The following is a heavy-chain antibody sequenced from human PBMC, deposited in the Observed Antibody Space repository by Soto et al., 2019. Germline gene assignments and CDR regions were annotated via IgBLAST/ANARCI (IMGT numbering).Heavy chain of an antibody. CDR2: IRSKAYGGTT. Sequence: PGGSLRLSCTASGFTFGDYAMSWVRQAPGKGLEWVGFIRSKAYGGTTEYAASVKGRFTISRDDSKSIAYLQMNSLKTEDTAVYYCTRCRTVNAFDIWGQGTMVTVSS. CDR1: GFTFGDYA. V-gene: IGHV3-49*04. D-gene: IGHD4-17*01. CDR3: TRCRTVNAFDI. J-gene: IGHJ3*02.